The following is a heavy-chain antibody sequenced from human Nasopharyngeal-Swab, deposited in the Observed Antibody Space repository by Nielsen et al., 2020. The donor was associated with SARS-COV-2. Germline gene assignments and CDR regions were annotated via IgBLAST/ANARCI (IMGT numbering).Heavy chain of an antibody. J-gene: IGHJ6*02. V-gene: IGHV3-21*01. Sequence: ESLKIPCAASGFTFSSYSMNWVRQAPGKGLEWVSSISSTSSYIYYADSVQDRFTISRDNAKNSLYLQMNRLRAEATAVYYCASHPASRSSVYYYYGMDVWGQGTTVTVSS. D-gene: IGHD6-6*01. CDR3: ASHPASRSSVYYYYGMDV. CDR2: ISSTSSYI. CDR1: GFTFSSYS.